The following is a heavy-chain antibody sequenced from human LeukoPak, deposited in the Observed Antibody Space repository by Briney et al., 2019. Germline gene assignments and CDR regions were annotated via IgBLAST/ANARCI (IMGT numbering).Heavy chain of an antibody. CDR2: INPNSGGT. D-gene: IGHD6-19*01. J-gene: IGHJ5*02. Sequence: ASVKVSCKASGYTFTGYYMHWVRQAPGQGLEWMRWINPNSGGTNYAQKFQGRVTMTRDASISTAYMELSRLRSDDTAVYYCARTRIAVAGYDPWGQGTLVTVSS. CDR3: ARTRIAVAGYDP. V-gene: IGHV1-2*02. CDR1: GYTFTGYY.